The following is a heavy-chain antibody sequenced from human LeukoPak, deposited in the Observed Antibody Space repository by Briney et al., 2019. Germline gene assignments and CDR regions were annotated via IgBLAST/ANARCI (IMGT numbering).Heavy chain of an antibody. D-gene: IGHD1-26*01. V-gene: IGHV1-2*02. CDR3: ARPRHSGSYGLDY. J-gene: IGHJ4*02. CDR1: GYTFTGYY. CDR2: INPNSGGT. Sequence: GASVKVSCKASGYTFTGYYMHWVRQAPGQGLEWMGWINPNSGGTNYAQKFQGRVTMTRDTSISTAYMELSRLRSEDTAVYYCARPRHSGSYGLDYWGQGTLVTVSS.